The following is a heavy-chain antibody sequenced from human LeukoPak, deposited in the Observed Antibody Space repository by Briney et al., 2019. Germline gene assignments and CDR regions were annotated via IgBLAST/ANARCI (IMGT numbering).Heavy chain of an antibody. CDR3: ARDLGDFGDYLVGYY. CDR2: INPNSGGT. CDR1: GYTFTSYD. J-gene: IGHJ4*02. D-gene: IGHD4-17*01. V-gene: IGHV1-2*06. Sequence: GASVKVSCKASGYTFTSYDINWVRQAPGQGLEWMGRINPNSGGTNYAQKFQGRVTMTRDTSITTVYMELTRLRSDDTAVYYCARDLGDFGDYLVGYYWGQGTLVTVSS.